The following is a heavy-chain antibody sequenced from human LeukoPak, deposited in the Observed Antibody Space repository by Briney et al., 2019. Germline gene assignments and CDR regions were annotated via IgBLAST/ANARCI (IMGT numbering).Heavy chain of an antibody. Sequence: GGSLRLSCAASGFTFSSYAMHWVRQAPGKGLEWVAVISYDGSNKYYADSVKGRFTISRDNAKNTLYLQMNSLRAEDTAVYYCVRDLGGRSGHWGQGTLVTVSS. D-gene: IGHD1-26*01. CDR2: ISYDGSNK. J-gene: IGHJ4*02. CDR3: VRDLGGRSGH. V-gene: IGHV3-30-3*01. CDR1: GFTFSSYA.